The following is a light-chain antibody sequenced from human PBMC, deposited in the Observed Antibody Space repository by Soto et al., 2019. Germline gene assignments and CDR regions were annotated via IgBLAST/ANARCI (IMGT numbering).Light chain of an antibody. CDR2: GAS. Sequence: EIVMTQSPATLSVSPGERATLSFSARQSVSRNLAWYQQKPGQAPRLLIYGASTRATDIPARFSGTGSGTAFTLTISSLQSEDFAVYYCQQYTNWPHLTFGGGTKVEIK. V-gene: IGKV3-15*01. J-gene: IGKJ4*01. CDR1: QSVSRN. CDR3: QQYTNWPHLT.